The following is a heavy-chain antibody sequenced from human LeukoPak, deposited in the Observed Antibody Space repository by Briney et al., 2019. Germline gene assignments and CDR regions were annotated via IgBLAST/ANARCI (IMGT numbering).Heavy chain of an antibody. V-gene: IGHV1-8*03. CDR1: GYTCTSYD. D-gene: IGHD5-24*01. CDR2: MNPNSGNT. CDR3: ARAGQRWLQSGNSFDY. Sequence: ASVKVSCKASGYTCTSYDINWVRQATGQGLEWMGWMNPNSGNTGYAQKFQSRVTITRNTSISTAYMELSRLRSEDTAVYYCARAGQRWLQSGNSFDYWGQGTLVTVSS. J-gene: IGHJ4*02.